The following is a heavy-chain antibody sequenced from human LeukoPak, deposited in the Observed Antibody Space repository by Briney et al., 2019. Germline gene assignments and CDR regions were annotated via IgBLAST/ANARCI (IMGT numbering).Heavy chain of an antibody. CDR1: GFSFSSSW. J-gene: IGHJ4*02. V-gene: IGHV3-7*01. CDR2: IKPDGSEK. D-gene: IGHD1-26*01. CDR3: ARDTVGATDY. Sequence: GESLRLSCAASGFSFSSSWMSWVRQAPGKGLEWLANIKPDGSEKYYVDSVKGRFTISRDNAKKSLYLQMNSLRAEDTALYYCARDTVGATDYWGQGTLVTVSS.